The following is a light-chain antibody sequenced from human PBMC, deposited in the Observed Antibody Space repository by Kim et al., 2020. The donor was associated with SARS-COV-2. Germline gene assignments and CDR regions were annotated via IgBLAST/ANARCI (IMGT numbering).Light chain of an antibody. CDR3: QAWDSSSVG. CDR2: EDK. Sequence: SYELTQPPSVSVSPGQTASITCSGDKLGEKYASWYQQRPGQSPVLVIYEDKKRPSGIPERFSGSNSGNTATLTISGTQAMDEADYYCQAWDSSSVGFGGG. CDR1: KLGEKY. V-gene: IGLV3-1*01. J-gene: IGLJ2*01.